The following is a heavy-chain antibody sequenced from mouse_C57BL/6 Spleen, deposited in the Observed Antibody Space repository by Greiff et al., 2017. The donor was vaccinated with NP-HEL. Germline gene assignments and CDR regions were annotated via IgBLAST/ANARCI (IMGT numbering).Heavy chain of an antibody. CDR1: GFSLTSYA. Sequence: VQLQQSGPGLVAPSQSLSITCTVSGFSLTSYAISWVRQPPGKGLELLGVIWTGGGSNYNSALKSRLSISKDNSKSQVYLKMNSLQTDDTARYYCATYGYGGTPYAYWGKGVLVTVSA. J-gene: IGHJ3*01. CDR2: IWTGGGS. CDR3: ATYGYGGTPYAY. D-gene: IGHD2-2*01. V-gene: IGHV2-9-1*01.